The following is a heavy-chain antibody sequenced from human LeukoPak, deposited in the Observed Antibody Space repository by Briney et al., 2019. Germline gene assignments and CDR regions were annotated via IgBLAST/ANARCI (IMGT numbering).Heavy chain of an antibody. V-gene: IGHV4-59*08. Sequence: SETLSLTCTVSGGSISSHYWSWIRQPPGKGLEWIGYIYYSGSTNYNPSLKSRVTISVDTSKNQFSLKLSSVTAADTAVYYCARHTFRYSSGWGVDYWGQGTLVTVSS. CDR3: ARHTFRYSSGWGVDY. CDR2: IYYSGST. J-gene: IGHJ4*02. CDR1: GGSISSHY. D-gene: IGHD6-19*01.